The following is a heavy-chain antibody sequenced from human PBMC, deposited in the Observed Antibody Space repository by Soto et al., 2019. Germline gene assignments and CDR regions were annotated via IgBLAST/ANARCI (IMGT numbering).Heavy chain of an antibody. J-gene: IGHJ6*02. CDR3: TKDQWFEEFVHYYYGMDV. CDR1: GGSISSSNW. CDR2: IYHSGST. V-gene: IGHV4-4*02. Sequence: QVQLQESGPGLVKPSGTLSLTCAVSGGSISSSNWWSWVRQPPGKGLEWIGEIYHSGSTNYNPSLASRVTISLDRSRNQFSLKLNSATAADTAVYYCTKDQWFEEFVHYYYGMDVWGQGTTVTVSS. D-gene: IGHD3-10*01.